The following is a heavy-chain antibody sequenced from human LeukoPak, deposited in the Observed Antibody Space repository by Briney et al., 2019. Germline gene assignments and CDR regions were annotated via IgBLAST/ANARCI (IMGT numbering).Heavy chain of an antibody. J-gene: IGHJ5*02. V-gene: IGHV4-34*01. Sequence: SETLSLTCAIYGGSFSGYYWSWIRQPPGKGLEWIGEINHSGSTNYNPSLKSRVTISVDTSKNQFSLKLSSVTAADTAVYYCARLKVYGVVATIYNWFDPWGQGTLVTVSS. CDR1: GGSFSGYY. CDR3: ARLKVYGVVATIYNWFDP. D-gene: IGHD5-12*01. CDR2: INHSGST.